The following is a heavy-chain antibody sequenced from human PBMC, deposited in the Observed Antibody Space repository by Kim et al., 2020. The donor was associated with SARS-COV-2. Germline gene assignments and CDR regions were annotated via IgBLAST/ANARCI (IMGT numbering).Heavy chain of an antibody. Sequence: GGSLRLYCAASGFTFSDYYMSWIRQAPGKGLEWVSYISSSGSTIYYADSVKGRFTISRDNAKNSLYLQMNSLRAEDTAVYYCARDPTIYSGYDYYYYYGMDVWVQGTTVTVSS. CDR3: ARDPTIYSGYDYYYYYGMDV. D-gene: IGHD5-12*01. CDR1: GFTFSDYY. CDR2: ISSSGSTI. V-gene: IGHV3-11*04. J-gene: IGHJ6*02.